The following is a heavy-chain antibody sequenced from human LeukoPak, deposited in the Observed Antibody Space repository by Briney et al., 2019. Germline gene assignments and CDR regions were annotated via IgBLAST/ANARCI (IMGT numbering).Heavy chain of an antibody. J-gene: IGHJ4*02. D-gene: IGHD4-17*01. V-gene: IGHV3-49*03. CDR3: SRGLHDYGDSNYYFDQ. CDR1: GFTFGDDA. CDR2: IRKKGYGETT. Sequence: GGFLRLSCTASGFTFGDDAWSWFRQAPGKGLEWICFIRKKGYGETTDYAASVRGRFTISRDDAKSIAYLRMNSLKTEDTALYYCSRGLHDYGDSNYYFDQWGRGTLVTVSS.